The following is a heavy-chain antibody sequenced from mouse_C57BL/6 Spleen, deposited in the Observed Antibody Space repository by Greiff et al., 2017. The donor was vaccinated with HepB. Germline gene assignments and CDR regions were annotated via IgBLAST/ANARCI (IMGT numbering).Heavy chain of an antibody. J-gene: IGHJ2*01. CDR1: GYTFTSYW. CDR3: ARRYGSSYELDY. D-gene: IGHD1-1*01. CDR2: IHPNSGST. Sequence: QVQLQQPGAELVKPGASVKLSCKASGYTFTSYWMHWVKQRPGQGLEWIGMIHPNSGSTNYNAKFKSKSTLTVAKSSSTAYIKLSSLTSEDSAVYYCARRYGSSYELDYWGQGTTLTVSS. V-gene: IGHV1-64*01.